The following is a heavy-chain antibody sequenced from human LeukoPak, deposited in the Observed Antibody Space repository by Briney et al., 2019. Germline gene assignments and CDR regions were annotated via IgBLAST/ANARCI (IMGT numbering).Heavy chain of an antibody. J-gene: IGHJ5*02. CDR1: GYTFTSYA. CDR3: ARDNQPPEALRYNWFDP. Sequence: ASVKVSCKASGYTFTSYAMHWVRQAPGQRLEWMGWINAGNGNTKYSQKFQGRVTITRDTSASTAYMELSSLRSEDTAVYYCARDNQPPEALRYNWFDPWGQGTLVTVSS. D-gene: IGHD2-2*01. V-gene: IGHV1-3*01. CDR2: INAGNGNT.